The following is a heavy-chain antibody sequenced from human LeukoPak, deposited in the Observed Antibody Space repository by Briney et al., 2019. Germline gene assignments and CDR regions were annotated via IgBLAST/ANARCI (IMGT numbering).Heavy chain of an antibody. CDR2: ISAYNGNT. D-gene: IGHD6-13*01. V-gene: IGHV1-18*01. J-gene: IGHJ6*02. CDR3: ARDSGYSSSWERPYYYYYYGMDV. Sequence: ASVKVSCKASGYTFTSYAMNWVRQAPGQGLEWMGRISAYNGNTNYAQKLQGRVTMTTDTSTSTAYMELRSLRSDDTAVYYCARDSGYSSSWERPYYYYYYGMDVWGQGTTVTVSS. CDR1: GYTFTSYA.